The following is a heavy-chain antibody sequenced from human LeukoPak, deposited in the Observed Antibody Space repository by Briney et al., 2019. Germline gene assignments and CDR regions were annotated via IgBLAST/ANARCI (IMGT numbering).Heavy chain of an antibody. Sequence: GGSLRLSCAASGFSFGSYGIHWVRQTPGKGLEWAAVVSYDESNKDYSDSVKGRFTISRDNSKNTVNLQMNSLRVEDTAVYYCAREMGSVYFDYWGQGTLVTVSS. D-gene: IGHD3-10*01. CDR3: AREMGSVYFDY. CDR2: VSYDESNK. J-gene: IGHJ4*02. V-gene: IGHV3-33*01. CDR1: GFSFGSYG.